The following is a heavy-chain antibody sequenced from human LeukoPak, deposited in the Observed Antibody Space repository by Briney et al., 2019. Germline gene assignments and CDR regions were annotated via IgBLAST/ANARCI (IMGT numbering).Heavy chain of an antibody. CDR2: IRSKANSYAT. D-gene: IGHD3-22*01. J-gene: IGHJ4*02. CDR1: GFTFSGSA. CDR3: TRPSYDTSVSGVVY. Sequence: GGSLRLSCATSGFTFSGSAIHWVRQASGKGLEWVGRIRSKANSYATTDVASVRGRFSISRDDSKNTAYLQMNSLKTEDTAVYYCTRPSYDTSVSGVVYCGQGTLVTVSS. V-gene: IGHV3-73*01.